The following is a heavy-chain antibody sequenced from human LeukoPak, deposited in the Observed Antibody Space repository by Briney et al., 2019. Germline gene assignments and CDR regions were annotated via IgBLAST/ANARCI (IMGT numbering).Heavy chain of an antibody. V-gene: IGHV3-21*01. CDR1: GFTFNTYT. J-gene: IGHJ4*02. CDR3: ARGRGGALFDY. CDR2: ISSSSSYI. Sequence: PGGSLRLSCAASGFTFNTYTMNWVRQAPGKGLEWVSSISSSSSYIYYADSVKGRFTISRDNAKNSLYLQMNSLRAEDTAVYYCARGRGGALFDYWGQGTLVTVSS. D-gene: IGHD2-21*01.